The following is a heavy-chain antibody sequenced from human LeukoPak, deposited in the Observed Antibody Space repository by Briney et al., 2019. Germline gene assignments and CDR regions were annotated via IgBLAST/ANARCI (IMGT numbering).Heavy chain of an antibody. CDR3: ALPGNY. CDR1: GFTFSSYW. V-gene: IGHV3-74*01. Sequence: GGSLRLSCAASGFTFSSYWMHWVRQAPGKGLAWVSRINTDGSSTSYADSVKGRFTISRDNAKNTVYLQVNSLRAEDTAVYYCALPGNYWGQGTLVTVSS. J-gene: IGHJ4*02. CDR2: INTDGSST.